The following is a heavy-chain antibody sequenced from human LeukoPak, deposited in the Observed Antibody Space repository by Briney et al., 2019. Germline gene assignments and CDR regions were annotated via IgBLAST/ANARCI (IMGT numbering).Heavy chain of an antibody. J-gene: IGHJ4*02. D-gene: IGHD6-19*01. CDR1: GYTFTSYD. V-gene: IGHV1-8*03. CDR3: ARGVVKGGWYHLFDY. CDR2: MTPKTGDT. Sequence: RASVKVSCEASGYTFTSYDINWVRQATGQGLEWMGWMTPKTGDTGYSQKFQGRVTITRNTSISTAYMELSSLRSEDTAMYYCARGVVKGGWYHLFDYWGQGTLVTVSS.